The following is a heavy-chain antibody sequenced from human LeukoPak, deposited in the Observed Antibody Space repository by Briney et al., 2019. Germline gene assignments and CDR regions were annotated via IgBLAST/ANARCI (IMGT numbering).Heavy chain of an antibody. CDR3: ARDQCSGGSCYSYYYYCMDV. D-gene: IGHD2-15*01. V-gene: IGHV3-21*01. J-gene: IGHJ6*02. CDR2: NSNNRTYI. Sequence: GGSLRLSCAASGSTFSSYSMNWVRQAPGKGLEWVSSNSNNRTYIYYADSVKGGFTISRDNAKKSLYLQMNSLRAEDTAVYYCARDQCSGGSCYSYYYYCMDVWGQGTTVAV. CDR1: GSTFSSYS.